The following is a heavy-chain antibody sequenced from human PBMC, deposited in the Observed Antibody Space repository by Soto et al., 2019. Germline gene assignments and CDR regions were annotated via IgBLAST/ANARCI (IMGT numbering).Heavy chain of an antibody. Sequence: QVQLVQSGAEVKKPGASVNVSCQASGYTFTSYDINWVRQATGQGLEWMGWMNPNSGNTGYAQKFQGRVTMTRNTSILTAYMELSRLRSEDTAVYYCARGGAIVATTYNWFDPWGQGTLVTVSS. CDR3: ARGGAIVATTYNWFDP. CDR2: MNPNSGNT. V-gene: IGHV1-8*01. CDR1: GYTFTSYD. D-gene: IGHD5-12*01. J-gene: IGHJ5*02.